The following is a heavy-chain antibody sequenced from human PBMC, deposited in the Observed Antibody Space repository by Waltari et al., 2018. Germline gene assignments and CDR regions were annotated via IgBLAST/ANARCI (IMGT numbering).Heavy chain of an antibody. D-gene: IGHD4-17*01. J-gene: IGHJ3*02. Sequence: EVQLLESGGGLVQPGGSLRLSCAASGFTFSSYAMRWFRQAPGKGLEWVSASSGSGGSTYYADSVKGRFTISRDNSKNTLYLQMNSLRAEDTAVYYCAKDRGSTVTTGLDAFDIWGQGTMVTVSS. CDR2: SSGSGGST. V-gene: IGHV3-23*01. CDR1: GFTFSSYA. CDR3: AKDRGSTVTTGLDAFDI.